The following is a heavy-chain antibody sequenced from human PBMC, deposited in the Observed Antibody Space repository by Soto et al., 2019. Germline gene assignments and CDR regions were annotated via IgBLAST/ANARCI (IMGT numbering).Heavy chain of an antibody. V-gene: IGHV1-3*01. J-gene: IGHJ6*01. CDR2: INAYNGHT. CDR3: GRVLDYYDFCRTYSDGFDI. CDR1: VFVIRRPA. D-gene: IGHD3-3*01. Sequence: VSSTAFVFVIRRPAVLCARRAHPKRLEWMGWINAYNGHTKYSQKFQGRVTITRDTSASTAYMELSSLRSEDTAVYYCGRVLDYYDFCRTYSDGFDIRGQGTNGTVSS.